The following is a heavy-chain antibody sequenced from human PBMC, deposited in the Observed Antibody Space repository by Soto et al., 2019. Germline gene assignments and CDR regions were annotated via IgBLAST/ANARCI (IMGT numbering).Heavy chain of an antibody. V-gene: IGHV4-31*03. J-gene: IGHJ4*02. D-gene: IGHD3-10*01. CDR1: GGSISSGGHY. CDR3: ARAVHNYYGSGSFEY. CDR2: IYYSGST. Sequence: QVQLQESGPGLVKPSQTLSLTCTVSGGSISSGGHYWSWIRQHPGEGLEWIGYIYYSGSTYYNPSPKSRVTISGDSSRNQFSLKLNSVTAADTAVYYCARAVHNYYGSGSFEYWGQGTLVTVSS.